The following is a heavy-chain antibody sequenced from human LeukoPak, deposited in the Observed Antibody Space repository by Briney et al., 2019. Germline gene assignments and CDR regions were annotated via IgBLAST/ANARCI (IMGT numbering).Heavy chain of an antibody. CDR2: MNKDGSEK. J-gene: IGHJ4*02. CDR3: AKDMGRGYFDY. Sequence: GGSLRLSCAASGFIFSNYWMGWVRQAPGKRPEWVANMNKDGSEKYYADSVKGRFTISRDNARNSVYLQMNSLRVEDTAVYYCAKDMGRGYFDYWGQGTLVTVSS. V-gene: IGHV3-7*01. D-gene: IGHD3-10*01. CDR1: GFIFSNYW.